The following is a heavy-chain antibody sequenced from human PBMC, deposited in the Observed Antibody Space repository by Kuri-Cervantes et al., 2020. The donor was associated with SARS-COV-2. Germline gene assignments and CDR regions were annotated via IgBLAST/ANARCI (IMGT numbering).Heavy chain of an antibody. CDR3: ARDCSTADCKTFGYY. V-gene: IGHV4-59*01. CDR2: IYYTGST. J-gene: IGHJ4*02. D-gene: IGHD2-2*01. CDR1: GGSISDYY. Sequence: ESLKISCTVSGGSISDYYWSWIRQPPGKGLEWIGDIYYTGSTSYSPSLKSRVAISVDTSKNQFSLKLTSVTAADTAVYYCARDCSTADCKTFGYYWGRGTLVTVSS.